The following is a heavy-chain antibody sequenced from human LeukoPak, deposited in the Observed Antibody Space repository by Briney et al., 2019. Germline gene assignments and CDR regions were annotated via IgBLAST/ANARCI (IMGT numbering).Heavy chain of an antibody. CDR1: GFTFSSYW. Sequence: PGGSLRLSCAASGFTFSSYWMHWVRQAPGKGLMWVSRINIGVSDTLYADSVKGRFTISRDNAKNTLYLQMNSLRAEDTAVYYCARGMATVTGPFDSWGQGTPVTVSS. CDR2: INIGVSDT. D-gene: IGHD4-17*01. J-gene: IGHJ4*02. CDR3: ARGMATVTGPFDS. V-gene: IGHV3-74*01.